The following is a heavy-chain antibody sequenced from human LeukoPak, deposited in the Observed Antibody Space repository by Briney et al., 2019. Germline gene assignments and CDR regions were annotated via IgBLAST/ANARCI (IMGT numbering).Heavy chain of an antibody. CDR2: IRYSGST. Sequence: SETLSLTCTVSGASITSGNYYWSWIRQHPGKGLEWIGYIRYSGSTYHNPSLKCRLAISVDTSRNQFSLDLSSVTAADTAVYHCARGFYYDNYMDVWGNGTTVTVSS. J-gene: IGHJ6*03. V-gene: IGHV4-31*03. CDR1: GASITSGNYY. CDR3: ARGFYYDNYMDV. D-gene: IGHD3-22*01.